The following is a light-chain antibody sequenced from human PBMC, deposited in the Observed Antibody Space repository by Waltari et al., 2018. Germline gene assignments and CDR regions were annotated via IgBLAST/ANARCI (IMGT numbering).Light chain of an antibody. V-gene: IGLV3-19*01. CDR3: NSRDTIGDHVV. Sequence: SSELTQDPAVSVALGQTVRITCQGASLRTYYASCYQQKPGQAPVLVFYGKNNRPSGIPDRFSDSSSGNTASLIITGTQAEDEAVYYCNSRDTIGDHVVFGGGTKLTVL. CDR1: SLRTYY. CDR2: GKN. J-gene: IGLJ2*01.